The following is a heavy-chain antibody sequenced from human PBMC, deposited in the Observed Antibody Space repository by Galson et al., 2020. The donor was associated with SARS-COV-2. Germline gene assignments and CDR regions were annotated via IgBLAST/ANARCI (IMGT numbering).Heavy chain of an antibody. CDR2: ISYDGSNK. D-gene: IGHD3-10*01. Sequence: GGSLRLSCAASGFTFSSYAMHWVRQAPGKGLEWVAVISYDGSNKYYADSVKGRFTISRDNSKNTLYLQMNSLRAEDTAVYYCARAAGGGYDYGMDVWGQGTTVTVSS. V-gene: IGHV3-30*04. CDR1: GFTFSSYA. J-gene: IGHJ6*02. CDR3: ARAAGGGYDYGMDV.